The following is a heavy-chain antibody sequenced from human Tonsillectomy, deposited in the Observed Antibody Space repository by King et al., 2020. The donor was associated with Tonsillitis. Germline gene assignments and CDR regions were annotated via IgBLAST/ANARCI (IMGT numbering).Heavy chain of an antibody. Sequence: MQLQESGPGLVKPSETLSLTCTVSNGSISGYYWSWLRQPPGKGLAWVGYIYHSGSTNYYPSLQSRVTISLDTSKNQFSLKLSSVTAADTAVYYCSRQIYFDYWGQGTLVTVPS. CDR2: IYHSGST. CDR3: SRQIYFDY. J-gene: IGHJ4*02. V-gene: IGHV4-59*08. CDR1: NGSISGYY.